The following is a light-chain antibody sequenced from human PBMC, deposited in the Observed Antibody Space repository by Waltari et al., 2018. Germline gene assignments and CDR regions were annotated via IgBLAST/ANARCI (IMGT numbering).Light chain of an antibody. CDR1: SGHSSYI. CDR3: ETWHSNTQV. CDR2: LEGSGSY. Sequence: QPVLTQSSSASASLGSSVKLTCTLSSGHSSYIIAWHQQQPGKAPRYLMKLEGSGSYSKGGGVPDRVSGSSSVADRYLIISNIQSEDEADYYCETWHSNTQVFGGGTKLTVL. J-gene: IGLJ2*01. V-gene: IGLV4-60*03.